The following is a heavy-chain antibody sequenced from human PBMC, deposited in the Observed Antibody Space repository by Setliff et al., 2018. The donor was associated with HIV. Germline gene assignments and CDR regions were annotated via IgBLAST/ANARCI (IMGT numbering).Heavy chain of an antibody. V-gene: IGHV4-31*02. CDR1: GFTFSSYAI. J-gene: IGHJ4*02. D-gene: IGHD3-16*02. Sequence: LRLSCAASGFTFSSYAISWIRQHPGKGLEWIGYIYYSGSTYYNPSLKSRVTISVDTSKNQFSRKRSSVTAADTAVYYCARVPPLKAFGGVISLYYFDYWGQGTLVTVSS. CDR2: IYYSGST. CDR3: ARVPPLKAFGGVISLYYFDY.